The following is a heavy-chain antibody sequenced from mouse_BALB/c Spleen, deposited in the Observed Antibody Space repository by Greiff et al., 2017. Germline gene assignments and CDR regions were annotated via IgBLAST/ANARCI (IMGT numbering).Heavy chain of an antibody. D-gene: IGHD2-10*02. V-gene: IGHV14-4*02. CDR2: IDPENGDT. CDR1: GFNIKDYY. CDR3: GYGNYGAY. Sequence: VQLQQSGAELVRSGASVKLSCTASGFNIKDYYMHWVKQRPEQGLEWIGWIDPENGDTEYAPKFQGKATMTADTSSNTAYLQLSSLTSEDTAVYYRGYGNYGAYWGQGTLVTVSA. J-gene: IGHJ3*01.